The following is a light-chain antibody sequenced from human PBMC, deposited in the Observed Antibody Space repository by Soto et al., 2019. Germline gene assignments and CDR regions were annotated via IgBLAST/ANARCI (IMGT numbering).Light chain of an antibody. J-gene: IGKJ1*01. V-gene: IGKV3-20*01. CDR2: GAS. CDR1: QSVSRNF. CDR3: QQYDSSPRT. Sequence: ENVLTQSPGTLSLSPGERATLSCWASQSVSRNFLDCYQKKPGQAPRLLIYGASNRATGIPERFSGSGYGTDLTITISRMQTEDFAVYYCQQYDSSPRTFGHGTKVDIK.